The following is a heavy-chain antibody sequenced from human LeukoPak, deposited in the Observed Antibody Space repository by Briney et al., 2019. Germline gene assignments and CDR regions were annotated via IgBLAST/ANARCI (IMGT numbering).Heavy chain of an antibody. CDR3: ARVLDDILTGSEFDY. V-gene: IGHV3-30-3*01. D-gene: IGHD3-9*01. J-gene: IGHJ4*02. CDR1: GFTFSSYA. CDR2: ISYDGSNK. Sequence: GRSLRLSCAASGFTFSSYAMHWVRQAPGKGLEWVAVISYDGSNKYYADSVKGRFTISRDNSKNTLYLQMNSLRAEDTAVYYCARVLDDILTGSEFDYWGQGTPVTVSS.